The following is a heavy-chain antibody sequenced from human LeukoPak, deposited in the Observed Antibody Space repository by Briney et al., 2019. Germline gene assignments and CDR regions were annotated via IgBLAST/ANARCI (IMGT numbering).Heavy chain of an antibody. J-gene: IGHJ4*02. V-gene: IGHV3-7*04. Sequence: GGSLRLSCAASGFTFSSYWMSWVRQAPGKGLEWVANIKLDGSETNYGDSVKGRFTVSRDNAKNSLLLQMDSLRAEDTAVYYCARGYSYVFYWGQGTLVSVSS. CDR2: IKLDGSET. D-gene: IGHD5-18*01. CDR1: GFTFSSYW. CDR3: ARGYSYVFY.